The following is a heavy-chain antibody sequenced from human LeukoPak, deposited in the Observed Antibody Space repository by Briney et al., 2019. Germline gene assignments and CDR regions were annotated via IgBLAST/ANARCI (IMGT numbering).Heavy chain of an antibody. CDR2: INHSGST. J-gene: IGHJ4*02. V-gene: IGHV4-34*01. CDR3: ARGDSGSYSRIDY. Sequence: PSETLSLTCAVYGGSFSGYYWSWIRQPPGKGLEWIGEINHSGSTNYNPSLKSRVTISVDTSKNQFSLKLSSVTAADTAVYYCARGDSGSYSRIDYWGQGTLVTVSS. CDR1: GGSFSGYY. D-gene: IGHD1-26*01.